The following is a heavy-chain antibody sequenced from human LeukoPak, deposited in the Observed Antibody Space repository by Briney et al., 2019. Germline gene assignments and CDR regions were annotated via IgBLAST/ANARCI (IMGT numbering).Heavy chain of an antibody. V-gene: IGHV1-18*01. Sequence: GASVKVSCKASGYTFTSYGISWVRQAPGQGLEWMGWISAYNGNTNYAQKLQGRVTMTTDTSTSTAYMELRSLRSDDTAVYYCARHPPIYYYYGMDVWGQGTTVTVSS. J-gene: IGHJ6*02. CDR1: GYTFTSYG. CDR2: ISAYNGNT. CDR3: ARHPPIYYYYGMDV.